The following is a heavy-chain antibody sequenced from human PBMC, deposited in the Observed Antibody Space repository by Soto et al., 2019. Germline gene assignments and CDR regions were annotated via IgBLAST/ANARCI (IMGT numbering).Heavy chain of an antibody. D-gene: IGHD1-26*01. CDR3: AKGGSSTIYNWYFDL. J-gene: IGHJ2*01. CDR2: IIPIFGTA. CDR1: GGTFSSYA. V-gene: IGHV1-69*01. Sequence: QVQLVQSGAEVKKPGSSVKVSCKASGGTFSSYAISWVRQAPGQGLEWMGGIIPIFGTANYAQKFQGRVTIAADESTSTAYMELSSLRSEDTAVYYCAKGGSSTIYNWYFDLWGRGTLVTVSS.